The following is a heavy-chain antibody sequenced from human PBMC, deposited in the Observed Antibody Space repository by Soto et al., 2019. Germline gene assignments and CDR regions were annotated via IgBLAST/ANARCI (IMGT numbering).Heavy chain of an antibody. Sequence: GGSLRLSCTASGFTFSSYSMNWVRQAPGKGLEWVSYISSSSSTINYADSVRARFTISGDNGKNSLYLQMNSLRDEDTAVYYCARIRVGVRLLERLRTGYYYGMDVWGQGTTVTVSS. J-gene: IGHJ6*02. CDR2: ISSSSSTI. D-gene: IGHD3-3*01. CDR3: ARIRVGVRLLERLRTGYYYGMDV. CDR1: GFTFSSYS. V-gene: IGHV3-48*02.